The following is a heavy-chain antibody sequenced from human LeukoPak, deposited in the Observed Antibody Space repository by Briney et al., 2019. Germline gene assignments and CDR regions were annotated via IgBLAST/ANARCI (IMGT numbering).Heavy chain of an antibody. Sequence: SVKVSCKASGGTFSSYAISWVRQAPGQGLEWMGRIIPILGIANYAQKFQGRVTITADKSTSTAYMVLSSLRSEDTAVYYCAREVQGIVATGDWFDPWGQGTLVTVSS. CDR1: GGTFSSYA. J-gene: IGHJ5*02. V-gene: IGHV1-69*04. CDR3: AREVQGIVATGDWFDP. D-gene: IGHD5-12*01. CDR2: IIPILGIA.